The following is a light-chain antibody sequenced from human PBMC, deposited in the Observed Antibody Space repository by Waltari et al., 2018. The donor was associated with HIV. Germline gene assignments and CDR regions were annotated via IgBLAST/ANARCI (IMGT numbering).Light chain of an antibody. CDR1: SSDIGAYNR. CDR3: SSYTTSSTWV. CDR2: EVT. J-gene: IGLJ3*02. V-gene: IGLV2-18*02. Sequence: QSALTQPPSVSGSLGQSVTISCTGPSSDIGAYNRVSWYQQSPGTAPKLRIYEVTHRPSGVPVRFSGSKSGNTASLTISGLKADDEADYYCSSYTTSSTWVFGGGTKLTVL.